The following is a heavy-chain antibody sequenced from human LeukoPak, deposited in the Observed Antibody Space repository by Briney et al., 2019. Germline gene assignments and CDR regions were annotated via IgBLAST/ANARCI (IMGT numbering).Heavy chain of an antibody. CDR1: GYTFTCYY. V-gene: IGHV1-18*04. CDR2: ISAYNGNT. CDR3: ARDLDYGDYGNWFDP. Sequence: ASVKVSCKASGYTFTCYYMHWVRQAPGQGLEWMGWISAYNGNTSYAQKFQGRVTMTTDTSTSTAYMELRSLRYDDTAVYYCARDLDYGDYGNWFDPWGQGTLVTVSS. D-gene: IGHD4-17*01. J-gene: IGHJ5*02.